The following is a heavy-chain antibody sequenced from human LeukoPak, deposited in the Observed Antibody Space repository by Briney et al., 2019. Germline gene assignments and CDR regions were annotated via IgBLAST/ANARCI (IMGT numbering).Heavy chain of an antibody. J-gene: IGHJ4*02. D-gene: IGHD3-22*01. CDR1: GGSIRSTTYY. CDR3: ARAPHFFDTSGSRYYFDY. Sequence: PSETLSLTCSVSGGSIRSTTYYWGWLRQPPGKGLEWFGSIYYSGNTYYSPSLMSRVTISVATSKNQFSLNLSSVTAADTAVYYCARAPHFFDTSGSRYYFDYWGQGALVTVSS. CDR2: IYYSGNT. V-gene: IGHV4-39*07.